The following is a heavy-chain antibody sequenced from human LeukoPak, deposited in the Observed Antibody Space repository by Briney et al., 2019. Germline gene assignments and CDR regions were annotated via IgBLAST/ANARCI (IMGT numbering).Heavy chain of an antibody. J-gene: IGHJ2*01. Sequence: GGSLRLSCGGSGFAFISYGMNWVRQAPGKGLEWVSGIGGSGDNTYYADSVKGRFTISRDNSKNTLYLQMNSMRAEDTAVYYCAKEVWGYGGHWYFDLWGRGTLVIVSS. CDR2: IGGSGDNT. CDR3: AKEVWGYGGHWYFDL. D-gene: IGHD4/OR15-4a*01. CDR1: GFAFISYG. V-gene: IGHV3-23*01.